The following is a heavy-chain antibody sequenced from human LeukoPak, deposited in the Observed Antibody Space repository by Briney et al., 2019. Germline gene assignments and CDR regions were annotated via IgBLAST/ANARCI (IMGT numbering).Heavy chain of an antibody. CDR3: AELGITMIGGV. J-gene: IGHJ6*04. V-gene: IGHV3-21*01. CDR1: GFTFGLYA. CDR2: ISTSSIYI. D-gene: IGHD3-10*02. Sequence: GGSLRLSCAASGFTFGLYAINWVRQAPGKGLEWVSSISTSSIYIYYADSVKGRFTISRDNAKNSLYLQMNSLRAEDTAVYYCAELGITMIGGVWGKGTTVTISS.